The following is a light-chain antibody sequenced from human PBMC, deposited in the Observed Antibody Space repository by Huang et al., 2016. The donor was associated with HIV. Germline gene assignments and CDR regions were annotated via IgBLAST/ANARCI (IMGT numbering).Light chain of an antibody. J-gene: IGKJ4*01. Sequence: EIVLPQSPGTLSLSPGERATLSCRASQSVSSSNLAWYQQNPGQAPRVLIYGASSRATGIPDRFSGSGSGTDFTLTISRLEPEDCAVYYCQQYGSSPLTFGGGTKVEIK. CDR1: QSVSSSN. CDR2: GAS. V-gene: IGKV3-20*01. CDR3: QQYGSSPLT.